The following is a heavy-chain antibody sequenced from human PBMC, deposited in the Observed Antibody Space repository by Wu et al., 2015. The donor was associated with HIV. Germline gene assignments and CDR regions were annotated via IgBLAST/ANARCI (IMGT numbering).Heavy chain of an antibody. D-gene: IGHD3-16*01. V-gene: IGHV1-69*05. CDR3: ARPLSSSSMITFGGVDDRDNAFDI. CDR1: RHLQQLC. Sequence: LVRVWGREVEEGPGSSVKVVLQGVWRHLQQLCYQLGATGPSDKGVEWMGGIIPIFGTANYAQKFQGRVTITTDESTSTAYMELSSLRSEDTAVYYCARPLSSSSMITFGGVDDRDNAFDIWGQGTMVTVSS. J-gene: IGHJ3*02. CDR2: IIPIFGTA.